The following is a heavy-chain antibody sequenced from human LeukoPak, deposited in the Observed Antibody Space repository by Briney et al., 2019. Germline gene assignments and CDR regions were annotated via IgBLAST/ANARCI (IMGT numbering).Heavy chain of an antibody. J-gene: IGHJ4*02. V-gene: IGHV3-7*01. CDR1: GFTFSSYG. CDR3: AREGPYSSSWATDY. Sequence: PGGSLRLSCAASGFTFSSYGMHWVRQAPGKGLEWVANIKQDGSEKYYVDSVKGRFTISRDNAKNSLYLQMNSLRAEDTAVYCCAREGPYSSSWATDYWGQGTLVTVSS. CDR2: IKQDGSEK. D-gene: IGHD6-13*01.